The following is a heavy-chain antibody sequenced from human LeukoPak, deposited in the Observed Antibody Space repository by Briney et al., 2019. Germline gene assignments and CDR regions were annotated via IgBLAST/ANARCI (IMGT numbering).Heavy chain of an antibody. V-gene: IGHV4-38-2*01. CDR1: GFSVSSGFY. CDR2: VYHSGNS. CDR3: ARHGRGSPYDYFDY. D-gene: IGHD4-17*01. J-gene: IGHJ4*02. Sequence: SETLSLTCSVSGFSVSSGFYWAWIRQSPGKGLEWIANVYHSGNSYSNPSLKSRLTISVDTSMNNFSLRLTSVTAADTAVYYCARHGRGSPYDYFDYWGQGTLVTVSS.